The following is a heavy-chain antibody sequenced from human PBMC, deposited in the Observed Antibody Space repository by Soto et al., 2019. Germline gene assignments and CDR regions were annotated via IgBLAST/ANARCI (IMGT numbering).Heavy chain of an antibody. CDR3: ARDGGSGDLAARGIYYYYYGMDV. CDR2: ISSSGSTI. V-gene: IGHV3-48*03. J-gene: IGHJ6*02. Sequence: EVQLVESGGGLVQPGGSLRLSCAASGFTFSSYEMNWVRQAPGKGLEWVSYISSSGSTIYYADSVKGRFTISRDNAKNSLYLQMNSLRAEDTAVYYCARDGGSGDLAARGIYYYYYGMDVWGQGTTVTVSS. D-gene: IGHD6-6*01. CDR1: GFTFSSYE.